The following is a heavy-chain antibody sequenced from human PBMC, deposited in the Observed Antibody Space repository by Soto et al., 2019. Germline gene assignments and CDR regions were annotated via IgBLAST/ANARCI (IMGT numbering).Heavy chain of an antibody. Sequence: EVQLVESGGGLVKPGGSLRLSCAASGSTFSSYSMNWVRQAPGKGLEWVSSISSSSSYIYYADSVKGRFTISRDNAKNSLYLQMNSLRAEDTAVYYCARDGGIAAADDYWGQGTLVTVSS. D-gene: IGHD6-13*01. CDR2: ISSSSSYI. J-gene: IGHJ4*02. V-gene: IGHV3-21*01. CDR3: ARDGGIAAADDY. CDR1: GSTFSSYS.